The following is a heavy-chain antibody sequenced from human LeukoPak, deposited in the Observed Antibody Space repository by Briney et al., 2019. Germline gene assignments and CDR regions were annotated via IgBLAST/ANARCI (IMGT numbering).Heavy chain of an antibody. CDR3: AKDFRIGYSAHFDY. V-gene: IGHV3-23*01. Sequence: GGSLRLSCVGSGLTFRSHAMSWVRQAPEKGLGFVSGIYENGGTTYYADSVKGRFSISRDNSKNTLYLQMDSLRGEDTAVYYCAKDFRIGYSAHFDYWGQGALVTVSS. J-gene: IGHJ4*02. D-gene: IGHD2-21*01. CDR2: IYENGGTT. CDR1: GLTFRSHA.